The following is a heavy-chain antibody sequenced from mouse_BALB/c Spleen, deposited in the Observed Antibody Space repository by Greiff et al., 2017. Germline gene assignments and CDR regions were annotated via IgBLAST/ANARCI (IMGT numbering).Heavy chain of an antibody. Sequence: DVQLVESGPGLVKPSQSLSLTCTVTGYSITSDYAWNWIRQFPGNKLEWMGYISYSGSTSYNPSLKSRISITRDTSKNQFFLQLNSVTTEDTATYYCARGNYEAWFAYWGQGTLVTVSA. D-gene: IGHD2-1*01. V-gene: IGHV3-2*02. CDR1: GYSITSDYA. CDR3: ARGNYEAWFAY. CDR2: ISYSGST. J-gene: IGHJ3*01.